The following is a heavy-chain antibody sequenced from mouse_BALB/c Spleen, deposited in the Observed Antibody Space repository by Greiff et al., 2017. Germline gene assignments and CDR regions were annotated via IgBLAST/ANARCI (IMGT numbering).Heavy chain of an antibody. D-gene: IGHD2-2*01. Sequence: VKLMESGPGLVAPSQSLSITCTVSGFSLTSYGVHWVRQPPGKGLEWLGVIWAGGSTNYNSALMSRLSISKDNSKSQVFLKMNSLQTDDTAMYYCAREGLWLRRGDYYAMDYWGQGTSVTVSS. CDR2: IWAGGST. J-gene: IGHJ4*01. CDR1: GFSLTSYG. V-gene: IGHV2-9*02. CDR3: AREGLWLRRGDYYAMDY.